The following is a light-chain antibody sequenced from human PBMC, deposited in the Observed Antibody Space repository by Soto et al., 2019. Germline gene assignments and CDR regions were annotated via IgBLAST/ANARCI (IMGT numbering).Light chain of an antibody. CDR1: QSVSSSY. V-gene: IGKV3-20*01. J-gene: IGKJ2*01. CDR2: GAS. CDR3: QHYGSSPQT. Sequence: EIVLTQSPGTLSLSPGERATLSCSASQSVSSSYLAWYQQKPGQAPRLLIYGASSRATGIPDRFSGSGSGTDFTLTISRLEPEDFAVYYCQHYGSSPQTFGQGTKLEIK.